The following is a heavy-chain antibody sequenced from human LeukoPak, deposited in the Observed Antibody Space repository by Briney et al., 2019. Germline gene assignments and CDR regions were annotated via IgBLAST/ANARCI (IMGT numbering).Heavy chain of an antibody. Sequence: GASVKVSCKASGYTFTSYAMNWVRQAPGQGLEWMGWINTNTGNPTYAQGFTGRFVFSLDTSVSTAYLQISSLKAEDTAVYYCASNTGYGSGWYLYYYYYYYMDVWGKGTTVTVSS. V-gene: IGHV7-4-1*02. CDR2: INTNTGNP. CDR1: GYTFTSYA. J-gene: IGHJ6*03. CDR3: ASNTGYGSGWYLYYYYYYYMDV. D-gene: IGHD6-19*01.